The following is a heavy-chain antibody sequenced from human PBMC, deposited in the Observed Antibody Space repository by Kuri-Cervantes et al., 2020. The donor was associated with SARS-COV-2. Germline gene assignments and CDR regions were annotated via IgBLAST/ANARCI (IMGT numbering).Heavy chain of an antibody. V-gene: IGHV4-34*01. CDR3: ARGGRIAVAGILLPLYYYGMDV. D-gene: IGHD6-19*01. CDR2: INHSGST. J-gene: IGHJ6*02. Sequence: ESLKISCAVYGGSFSGYYWSWVRQPPGKGLEWIGEINHSGSTNYNPSLKSRVTISVDTSKNQFSLKLSPVTAADTAVYYCARGGRIAVAGILLPLYYYGMDVWGQGTTVTVSS. CDR1: GGSFSGYY.